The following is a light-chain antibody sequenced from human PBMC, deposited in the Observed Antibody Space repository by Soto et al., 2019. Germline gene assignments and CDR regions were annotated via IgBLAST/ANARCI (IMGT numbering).Light chain of an antibody. J-gene: IGKJ3*01. CDR1: QSVSSD. Sequence: DIVLTQSPATLSASPGERVTLSCRASQSVSSDLAWYQQRPGRAPRLLIYAASTRATGIPARFSGSGSGTEFTLTISSLQSDDFAVYYCQQYHMCPFFGPGTELEIK. CDR2: AAS. V-gene: IGKV3-15*01. CDR3: QQYHMCPF.